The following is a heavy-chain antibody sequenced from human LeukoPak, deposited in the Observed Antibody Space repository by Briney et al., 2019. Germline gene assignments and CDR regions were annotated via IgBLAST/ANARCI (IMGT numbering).Heavy chain of an antibody. CDR2: IIPIFGTA. V-gene: IGHV1-69*13. Sequence: SVKVSCKASGGTFSSYAISWVRQAPEQGLEWMGGIIPIFGTANYAQKFQGRVTITADESTSTAYMELSSLRSEDTAVYYCARGDYYDSSGYYYPAYYFDYWGQGTLVTVSS. CDR3: ARGDYYDSSGYYYPAYYFDY. D-gene: IGHD3-22*01. J-gene: IGHJ4*02. CDR1: GGTFSSYA.